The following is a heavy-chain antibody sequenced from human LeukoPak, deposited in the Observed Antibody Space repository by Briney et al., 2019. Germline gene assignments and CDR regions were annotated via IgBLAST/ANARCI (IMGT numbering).Heavy chain of an antibody. V-gene: IGHV4-31*03. CDR1: GGSISSGGYY. CDR3: AREVVRLNWFDP. CDR2: IYHSGST. Sequence: PQTLSLTCTVSGGSISSGGYYWSWIRQHPGKGLEWIGYIYHSGSTYYNPSLKSRVTISVDTSKNQFSLKLSSVTAADTAVYYCAREVVRLNWFDPWGQGTLVTVSS. J-gene: IGHJ5*02. D-gene: IGHD2-15*01.